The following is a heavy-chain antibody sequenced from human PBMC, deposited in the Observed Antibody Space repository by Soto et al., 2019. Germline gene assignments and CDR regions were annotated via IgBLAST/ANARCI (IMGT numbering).Heavy chain of an antibody. CDR3: ARVQRPRGLHYDSSGYYYHYYYGMDV. CDR1: GGSFSGYY. CDR2: INHSGST. J-gene: IGHJ6*02. D-gene: IGHD3-22*01. Sequence: QVQLQQWGAGLLKPSETLSLTCAVYGGSFSGYYWSWIRQPPGKGLEWIGEINHSGSTNYNPSLKSRVTLSVDTSKNQFSLKLSSVTAADTAVYYCARVQRPRGLHYDSSGYYYHYYYGMDVWGQGTTVTVSS. V-gene: IGHV4-34*01.